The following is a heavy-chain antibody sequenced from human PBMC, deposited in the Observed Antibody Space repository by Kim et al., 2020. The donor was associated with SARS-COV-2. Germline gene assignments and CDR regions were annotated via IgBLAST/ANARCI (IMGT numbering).Heavy chain of an antibody. CDR1: GGSISSGTYY. J-gene: IGHJ4*02. D-gene: IGHD6-19*01. CDR2: IYYSGST. CDR3: ARHFQSYSSGWYLDY. Sequence: SETLSLTCTVSGGSISSGTYYWGWIRQPPGKGLEWIGTIYYSGSTYYNPSLKSRVTVSVDTSKNQFSLKLSSVTAADTAVYYCARHFQSYSSGWYLDYWGQGTLVTVSS. V-gene: IGHV4-39*01.